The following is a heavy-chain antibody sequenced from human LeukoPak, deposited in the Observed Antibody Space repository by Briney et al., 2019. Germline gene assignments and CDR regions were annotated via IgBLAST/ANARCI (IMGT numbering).Heavy chain of an antibody. J-gene: IGHJ3*02. Sequence: ASVKVSCKASGYPFTDYYMHWVRQAPGQGLEWMGWINPNSGDTNYAQNLQGRVTMTRDTSISTAYMDLSRLRSDDTAVYCCAREDTRGSSAFDIWGQGTMVTVSS. CDR3: AREDTRGSSAFDI. D-gene: IGHD5-18*01. CDR2: INPNSGDT. V-gene: IGHV1-2*02. CDR1: GYPFTDYY.